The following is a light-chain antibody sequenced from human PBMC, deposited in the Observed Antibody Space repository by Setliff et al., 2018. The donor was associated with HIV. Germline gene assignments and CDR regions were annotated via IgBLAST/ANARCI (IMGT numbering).Light chain of an antibody. Sequence: QSALTQPASVSGSPGQSITISCTGTSSDIGTYNLVSWYQQYPGKAPKLMIYDDSKRPSGLSNRFSGSKSGNTASLTISGLQAEDEADYYYCSYAGSATWVFGGGTKVTV. V-gene: IGLV2-23*01. CDR2: DDS. CDR1: SSDIGTYNL. J-gene: IGLJ2*01. CDR3: CSYAGSATWV.